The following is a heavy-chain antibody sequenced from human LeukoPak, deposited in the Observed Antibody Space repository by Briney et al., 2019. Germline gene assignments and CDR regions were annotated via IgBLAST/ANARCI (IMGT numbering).Heavy chain of an antibody. CDR1: GYTFTRYG. Sequence: ASVNVSFKASGYTFTRYGISWVRQAPGQGLEWMGWISAYNGNTNYAQKLQGSVTMPTDISKSTAYMELRCLRSDDTAVYYCARVYQTMHDYWGQGTLVTVSS. CDR2: ISAYNGNT. J-gene: IGHJ4*02. D-gene: IGHD1-14*01. V-gene: IGHV1-18*01. CDR3: ARVYQTMHDY.